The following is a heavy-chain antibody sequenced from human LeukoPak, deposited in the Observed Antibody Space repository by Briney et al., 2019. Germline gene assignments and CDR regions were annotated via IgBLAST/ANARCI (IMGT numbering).Heavy chain of an antibody. CDR1: VFTFSSYW. D-gene: IGHD4-17*01. Sequence: PGGSLRLSCAASVFTFSSYWMHWVRQAPGKGLVWVSRSNSDGSSTNYADSVKGRFTISRDNAKNTLYLQMNSLRAEDTAVYYCARGGDYPFDYWGQGTLVTVSS. CDR3: ARGGDYPFDY. CDR2: SNSDGSST. J-gene: IGHJ4*02. V-gene: IGHV3-74*01.